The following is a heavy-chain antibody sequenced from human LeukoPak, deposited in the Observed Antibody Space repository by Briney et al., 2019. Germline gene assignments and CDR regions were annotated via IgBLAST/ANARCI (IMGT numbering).Heavy chain of an antibody. CDR3: ASVKYYYDSSGYPGWFDP. CDR2: IYYSGST. Sequence: PSETLSLTSTVSGGSISSYYWSWIRQPPGKGLEWIGYIYYSGSTNYNPSLKSRVTISVDTSKNQFSLKLSSVTAADTAVYYCASVKYYYDSSGYPGWFDPWGQGTLVTVSS. J-gene: IGHJ5*02. CDR1: GGSISSYY. D-gene: IGHD3-22*01. V-gene: IGHV4-59*01.